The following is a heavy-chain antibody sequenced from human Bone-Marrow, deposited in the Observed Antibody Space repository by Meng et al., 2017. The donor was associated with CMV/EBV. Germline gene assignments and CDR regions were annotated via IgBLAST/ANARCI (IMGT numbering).Heavy chain of an antibody. CDR3: ARDHYIRSENFGVVYVAGYYYYGMDV. J-gene: IGHJ6*02. CDR2: IKQDGSEK. CDR1: GFTFSSYW. D-gene: IGHD3-3*01. V-gene: IGHV3-7*01. Sequence: GESPKISCAASGFTFSSYWMSWVRQAPGKGLEWVANIKQDGSEKYYVDSVKGRFTISRDNAKNALYLQMNSMRAEDTAVYYCARDHYIRSENFGVVYVAGYYYYGMDVWGQGTTVTVSS.